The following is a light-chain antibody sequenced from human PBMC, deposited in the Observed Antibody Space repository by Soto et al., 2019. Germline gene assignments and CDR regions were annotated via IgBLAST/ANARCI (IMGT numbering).Light chain of an antibody. V-gene: IGKV1-39*01. CDR1: QSISSY. J-gene: IGKJ5*01. Sequence: DIQMTQSPSSLSASVGDRVTITCRASQSISSYLNWYQQKPGKAPKLLIYAASILQSGVPSRLSGSGSGTDFSLTISSLQPEDFATYYCHQSYSTPPVTFGQGTRLEIK. CDR2: AAS. CDR3: HQSYSTPPVT.